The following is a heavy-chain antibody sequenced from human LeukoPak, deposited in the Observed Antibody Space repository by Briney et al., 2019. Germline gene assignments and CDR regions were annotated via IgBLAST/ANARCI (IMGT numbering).Heavy chain of an antibody. D-gene: IGHD6-19*01. CDR1: GFTVSSNY. J-gene: IGHJ4*02. Sequence: GGSLRLSCAASGFTVSSNYMSWVRQAPGKGLEWVSVIYSGGSTYYADSVKGRFTISRDNSKNTLYLQMSSLRAEDTAVYYCAREGGYSSGWSYFDYWGQGTLVTVSS. CDR2: IYSGGST. V-gene: IGHV3-53*01. CDR3: AREGGYSSGWSYFDY.